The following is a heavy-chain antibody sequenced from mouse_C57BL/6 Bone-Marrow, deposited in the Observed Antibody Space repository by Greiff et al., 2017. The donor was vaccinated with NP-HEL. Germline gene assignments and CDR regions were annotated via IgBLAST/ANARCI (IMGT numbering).Heavy chain of an antibody. CDR1: GFTFSDYG. CDR2: ISSGSSTI. Sequence: EVQLVESGGGLVKPGGSLKLSCAASGFTFSDYGMHWVRQAPETGLEWVAYISSGSSTIYYADTVKGRFTISRDNAKNTLFLQMTSLRSEDTAMYYCAREGLRRGYYFDYWGQGTTLTVSS. J-gene: IGHJ2*01. CDR3: AREGLRRGYYFDY. D-gene: IGHD2-2*01. V-gene: IGHV5-17*01.